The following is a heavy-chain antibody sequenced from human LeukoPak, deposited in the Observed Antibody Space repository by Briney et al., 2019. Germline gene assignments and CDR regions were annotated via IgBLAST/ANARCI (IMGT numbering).Heavy chain of an antibody. D-gene: IGHD5-12*01. CDR2: IYHSGST. J-gene: IGHJ4*02. V-gene: IGHV4-38-2*02. CDR1: VYSISSCCY. CDR3: ARDRRGNDEFDY. Sequence: SETLSLTCAVSVYSISSCCYWGWIRQPPGKGLEWIGSIYHSGSTHYNVSLKSRVTMSVDTSKNQFSLKLSSVTAEDTAVYYCARDRRGNDEFDYWGQGILLTVSS.